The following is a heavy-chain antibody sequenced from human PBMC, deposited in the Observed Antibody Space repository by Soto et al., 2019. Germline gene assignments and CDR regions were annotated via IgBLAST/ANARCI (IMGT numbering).Heavy chain of an antibody. Sequence: ALETLCPPWAVDGGYFSGYYWGRIRQPPRKGLEWIGEINHSGSTNYNPSLKSRVTISVDTSKNQFSLKLSSVTAADTAVYYCARGDIVVVPAASYYYYYMDVWGKGTTVTVSS. J-gene: IGHJ6*03. V-gene: IGHV4-34*01. CDR3: ARGDIVVVPAASYYYYYMDV. D-gene: IGHD2-2*01. CDR2: INHSGST. CDR1: GGYFSGYY.